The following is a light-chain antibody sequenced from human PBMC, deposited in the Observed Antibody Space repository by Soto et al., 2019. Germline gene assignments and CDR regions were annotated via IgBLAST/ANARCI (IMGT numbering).Light chain of an antibody. Sequence: DIQMTQSPSSLSASVGDRVTITCPASQRCNSYLNWYQQKPGKAPNLLIYAASRLQSGVPTRFRGSGYGTDFTLNICRRQPEDFATYNCQKSYITPLTFGQGTKVLIK. CDR3: QKSYITPLT. CDR2: AAS. V-gene: IGKV1-39*01. J-gene: IGKJ1*01. CDR1: QRCNSY.